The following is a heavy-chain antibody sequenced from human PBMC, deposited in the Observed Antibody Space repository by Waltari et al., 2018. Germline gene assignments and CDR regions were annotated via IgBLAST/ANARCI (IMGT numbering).Heavy chain of an antibody. CDR2: IYPSGVT. Sequence: QVQLQESGPGLLKPSETLSLTCAVSGYSISSGYFWGWIRQPPGKGLEWVGNIYPSGVTYDNPSLKSRVTISVDTSKNQFSLKLSSVTAADTAVYYCARNSGNYSFLYWGQGTLVTVSS. D-gene: IGHD1-26*01. J-gene: IGHJ4*02. CDR3: ARNSGNYSFLY. V-gene: IGHV4-38-2*01. CDR1: GYSISSGYF.